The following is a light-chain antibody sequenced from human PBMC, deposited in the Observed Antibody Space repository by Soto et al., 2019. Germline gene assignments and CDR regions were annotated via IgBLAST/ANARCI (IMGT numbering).Light chain of an antibody. CDR1: QSVSSD. Sequence: EIVMTQSPAALSVSPGERATLSCRASQSVSSDLAWYHQKPGQAPRLLIYGASTRATDIPARFSGSGSGTEFTLTISSLQPEDFATYYCQQSYNTPRTFGQGTKVDIK. CDR2: GAS. V-gene: IGKV3-15*01. J-gene: IGKJ1*01. CDR3: QQSYNTPRT.